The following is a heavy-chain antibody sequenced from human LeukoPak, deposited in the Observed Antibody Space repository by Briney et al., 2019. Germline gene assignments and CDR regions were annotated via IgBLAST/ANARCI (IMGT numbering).Heavy chain of an antibody. CDR2: IYYSGST. CDR1: GGSISSYY. CDR3: ARDYGGNSPRWFDP. J-gene: IGHJ5*02. V-gene: IGHV4-59*01. D-gene: IGHD4-23*01. Sequence: SETLSLTCTVSGGSISSYYWSWIRQPPGKGLEWIGYIYYSGSTNYNPSLKSRVTISVDTSKNQFSLKLSSVTAADTAVYYCARDYGGNSPRWFDPWGQGTLVTASS.